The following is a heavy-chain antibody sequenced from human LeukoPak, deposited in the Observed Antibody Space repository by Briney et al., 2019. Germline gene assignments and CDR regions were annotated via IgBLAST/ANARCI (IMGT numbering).Heavy chain of an antibody. CDR3: ARGYSSSWYPNWFDP. CDR2: IYHSGSS. D-gene: IGHD6-13*01. CDR1: GGSISSYY. Sequence: PSETLSLTCTVSGGSISSYYWGWIRQPPGKGLEWIGSIYHSGSSYYNPSLNSRVTISVDTSKNQFSLKLSSATAADTAVYYCARGYSSSWYPNWFDPWGQGTLVTVSS. J-gene: IGHJ5*02. V-gene: IGHV4-38-2*02.